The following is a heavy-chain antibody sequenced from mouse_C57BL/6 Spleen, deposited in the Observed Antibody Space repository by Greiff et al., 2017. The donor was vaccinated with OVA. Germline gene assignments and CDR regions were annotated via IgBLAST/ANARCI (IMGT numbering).Heavy chain of an antibody. Sequence: HLQQSGPELVKPGASVKLSCKASGYTFTSYDINWVKQRPGQGLEWIGWIYPRDGSTKYNEKFKGKATLTVDTSSSTAYMELHSLTSEDSAVYFCARARDYGDWYFDVWGTGTTVTVSS. D-gene: IGHD2-4*01. J-gene: IGHJ1*03. CDR3: ARARDYGDWYFDV. V-gene: IGHV1-85*01. CDR1: GYTFTSYD. CDR2: IYPRDGST.